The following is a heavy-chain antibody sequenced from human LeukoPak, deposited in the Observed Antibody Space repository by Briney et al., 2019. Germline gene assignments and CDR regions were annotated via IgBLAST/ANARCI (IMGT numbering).Heavy chain of an antibody. CDR3: ARGEDIVLMVYAADFDY. D-gene: IGHD2-8*01. CDR1: GYTFTSYG. J-gene: IGHJ4*02. CDR2: INPNSGGT. Sequence: ASVKVSCKASGYTFTSYGISWVRQAPGQGLEWMGWINPNSGGTNYAQKFQGRVTMTRDTSISTAYMELSRLRSDDTAVYYCARGEDIVLMVYAADFDYWGQGTLVTVSS. V-gene: IGHV1-2*02.